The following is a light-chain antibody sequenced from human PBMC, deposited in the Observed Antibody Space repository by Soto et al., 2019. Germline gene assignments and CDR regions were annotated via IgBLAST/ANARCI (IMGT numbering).Light chain of an antibody. CDR3: QQYDSSPIT. J-gene: IGKJ5*01. V-gene: IGKV3-20*01. CDR2: GAS. Sequence: EIVFTQSPGTLSLSPGERYTLSCMASQSVSSSYLAWYQQKPGQAPSLLIYGASRRATGITDRFSGSGSGTDFTLTISRLEPEDFAVYYCQQYDSSPITFGQGTRLDIK. CDR1: QSVSSSY.